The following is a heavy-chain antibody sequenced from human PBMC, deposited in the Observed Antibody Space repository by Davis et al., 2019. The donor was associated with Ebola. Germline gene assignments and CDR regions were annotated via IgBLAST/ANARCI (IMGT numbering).Heavy chain of an antibody. V-gene: IGHV1-58*02. J-gene: IGHJ4*02. CDR3: AAAVGAMTTVTEFDY. Sequence: SVKVSCKASGFTFTSSAMQWVRQARGQRLDWIGWIVVGSGNTNYAQKFQERVTITRDMSTSTAYMELSSLRSEDTAVYYCAAAVGAMTTVTEFDYWGQGTLVTVSS. D-gene: IGHD4-17*01. CDR1: GFTFTSSA. CDR2: IVVGSGNT.